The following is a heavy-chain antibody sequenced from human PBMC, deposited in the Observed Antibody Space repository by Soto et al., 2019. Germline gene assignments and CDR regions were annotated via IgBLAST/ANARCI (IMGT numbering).Heavy chain of an antibody. V-gene: IGHV3-74*01. CDR3: ASFFYYYGSGSYYNAYYYYYGMDV. Sequence: PGGSLRLSCAAAGVTFSSYWRHWVRQAPGKGLGWVSRINSDGSSTSYADSVKGRFTISRDNAKNTLYLQMNSLRAEDTAVYYCASFFYYYGSGSYYNAYYYYYGMDVWGQGTTVTVYS. CDR1: GVTFSSYW. CDR2: INSDGSST. J-gene: IGHJ6*02. D-gene: IGHD3-10*01.